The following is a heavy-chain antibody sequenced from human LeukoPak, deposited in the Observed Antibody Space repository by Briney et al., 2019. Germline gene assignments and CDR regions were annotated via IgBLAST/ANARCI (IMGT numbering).Heavy chain of an antibody. J-gene: IGHJ4*02. V-gene: IGHV1-69*04. CDR3: ARDRIYSSSREFDY. CDR2: IIPILGIA. Sequence: ASVKVSCKASGGTFSSYAISWVRQAPGQGLEWMGRIIPILGIANYAQKFQGRVTITADKSTSTAYMELSSLRSEDTAVYYRARDRIYSSSREFDYWGQGTLVTVSS. D-gene: IGHD6-6*01. CDR1: GGTFSSYA.